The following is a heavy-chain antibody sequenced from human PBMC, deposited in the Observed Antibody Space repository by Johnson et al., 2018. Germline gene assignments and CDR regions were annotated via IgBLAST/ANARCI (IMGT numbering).Heavy chain of an antibody. Sequence: EVQLLETGGGLVQPGGSLRLSCAASGFTFSSYWMHWVRQAPGKGLVWVSRINSDGSSTSYADSVKGRFTISRDNAKNTLYLQMNSLRAGDTAVYYCARGKRWFCICTYDAFDIWGQGTMVTVSS. CDR3: ARGKRWFCICTYDAFDI. CDR2: INSDGSST. J-gene: IGHJ3*02. D-gene: IGHD2/OR15-2a*01. V-gene: IGHV3-74*01. CDR1: GFTFSSYW.